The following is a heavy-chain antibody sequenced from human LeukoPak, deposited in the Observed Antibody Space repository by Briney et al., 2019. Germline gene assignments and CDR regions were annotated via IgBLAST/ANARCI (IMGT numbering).Heavy chain of an antibody. CDR3: AKESLRIAALDY. Sequence: PGGSLRLSCAASGFTFSSYGMHWVRQAPGKGLEWVAVIWYDGSNKYYADSVKGRFTISRDNSKNTLYLQMNSLRAEDTAVYYCAKESLRIAALDYWGQGTLVTVSS. V-gene: IGHV3-30*02. CDR1: GFTFSSYG. J-gene: IGHJ4*02. CDR2: IWYDGSNK. D-gene: IGHD6-6*01.